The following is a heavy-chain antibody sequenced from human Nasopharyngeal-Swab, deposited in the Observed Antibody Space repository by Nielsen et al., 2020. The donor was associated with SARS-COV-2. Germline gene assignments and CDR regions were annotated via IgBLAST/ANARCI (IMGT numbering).Heavy chain of an antibody. V-gene: IGHV1-8*01. CDR3: ARDPSRITMIVVVIGAFDI. J-gene: IGHJ3*02. CDR1: GYTFTSYD. Sequence: ASVKVSCKASGYTFTSYDINWVRQATGQGLEWMGWMNPNSGNTGYAQKFQGRVTMTRNTSISTAYMELSSLRSEDTAVYYCARDPSRITMIVVVIGAFDIWGQGTMVTVSS. CDR2: MNPNSGNT. D-gene: IGHD3-22*01.